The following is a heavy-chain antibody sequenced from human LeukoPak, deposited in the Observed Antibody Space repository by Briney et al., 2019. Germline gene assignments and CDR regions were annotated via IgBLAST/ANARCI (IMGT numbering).Heavy chain of an antibody. CDR2: ISYDGSNK. Sequence: AGGSLRLSCAASGFTFSSYAMHWVRQAPGKGLEWVAVISYDGSNKYYADSVKGRFTISRDNSKNTLYLQMKSLRAEDTAVYYCARDRCGGDCGFDPWGQGTLVTVSS. D-gene: IGHD2-21*02. V-gene: IGHV3-30*04. J-gene: IGHJ5*02. CDR3: ARDRCGGDCGFDP. CDR1: GFTFSSYA.